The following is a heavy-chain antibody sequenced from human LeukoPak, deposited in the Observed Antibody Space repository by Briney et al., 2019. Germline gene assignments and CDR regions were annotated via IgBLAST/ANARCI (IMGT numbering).Heavy chain of an antibody. D-gene: IGHD5-12*01. CDR2: ISNSGGRI. J-gene: IGHJ5*02. CDR3: ARDLYSGYGHRDWFDP. V-gene: IGHV3-48*03. Sequence: GGSLRLSCAASGFTLSSFEMNWVRQAPGKGLEWMSYISNSGGRIYYADSVKGRFIISRDNAKNSLFLQMNSLRAEDTAVYYCARDLYSGYGHRDWFDPWGQGTLVTVSS. CDR1: GFTLSSFE.